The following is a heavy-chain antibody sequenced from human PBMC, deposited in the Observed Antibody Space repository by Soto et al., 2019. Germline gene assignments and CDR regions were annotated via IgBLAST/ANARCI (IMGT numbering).Heavy chain of an antibody. V-gene: IGHV4-61*01. CDR2: IYYSGST. Sequence: QVQLQESGPGLVKPSETLSLTCTVSGGSVSSGSYYWSWIRQPPGKGLEWIGYIYYSGSTNYNPSLKSRVTISVDTSKNQFSLKLSSVTAADTAVYYCAREEEHSSSWYRINWFDPWGQGTLVTVSS. D-gene: IGHD6-13*01. CDR1: GGSVSSGSYY. CDR3: AREEEHSSSWYRINWFDP. J-gene: IGHJ5*02.